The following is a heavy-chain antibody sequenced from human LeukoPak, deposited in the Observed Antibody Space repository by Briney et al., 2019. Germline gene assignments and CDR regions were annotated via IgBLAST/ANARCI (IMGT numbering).Heavy chain of an antibody. CDR3: ARDPRAIAAAGNGIFDY. Sequence: QPGRSLRLSCAASGFTLSSYAMHWVRQAPGKGLEWVAVISYDGSNKYYADSVKGRFTISRDNSKNTLYLQMNSLRAEDTAVYYCARDPRAIAAAGNGIFDYWGQGNLVTVSS. D-gene: IGHD6-13*01. J-gene: IGHJ4*02. CDR1: GFTLSSYA. V-gene: IGHV3-30-3*01. CDR2: ISYDGSNK.